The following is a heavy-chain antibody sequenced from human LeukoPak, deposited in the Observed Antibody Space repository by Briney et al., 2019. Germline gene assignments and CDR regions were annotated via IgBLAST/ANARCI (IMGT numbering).Heavy chain of an antibody. CDR2: ISSSSSYI. CDR1: GFTFSSYS. J-gene: IGHJ4*02. Sequence: GGSLRLSSAASGFTFSSYSMNWVRQAPGKGLEWVSSISSSSSYIYYADSVKGRFTISRDNAKNSLYLQMNSLRAEDTAVYYCARDTYYYDSSGLFDYWGQGTLVTVSS. CDR3: ARDTYYYDSSGLFDY. D-gene: IGHD3-22*01. V-gene: IGHV3-21*01.